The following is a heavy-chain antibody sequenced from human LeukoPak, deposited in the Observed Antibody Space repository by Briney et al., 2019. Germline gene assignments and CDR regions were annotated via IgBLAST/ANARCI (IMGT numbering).Heavy chain of an antibody. V-gene: IGHV4-34*01. J-gene: IGHJ6*03. CDR2: INHSGST. Sequence: SETLSLTCAVYGGSFSGYYWSWIRQPPGKGLEWIGEINHSGSTNYNPSLKSRVTISVDTSKNQFSLKLSSVTAADTAVDYCARHRAWYCSGGSCSVPNYYSYMDVWRKGTTVTIFS. CDR1: GGSFSGYY. D-gene: IGHD2-15*01. CDR3: ARHRAWYCSGGSCSVPNYYSYMDV.